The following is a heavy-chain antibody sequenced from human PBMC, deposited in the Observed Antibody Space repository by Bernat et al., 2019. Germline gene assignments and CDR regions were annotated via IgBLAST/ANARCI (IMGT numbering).Heavy chain of an antibody. D-gene: IGHD6-13*01. CDR3: ARDKTGYSSSWYGTGWYFDL. V-gene: IGHV1-69*06. CDR1: GGTFSSYA. J-gene: IGHJ2*01. CDR2: IIPIFGTA. Sequence: QVQLVQSGAEVKKPGSSVKVSCKASGGTFSSYAISWVRQAPGQGLEWMGGIIPIFGTANYAQKFQGRVTITADKSTSTAYMELSSLRSEDTAVYYCARDKTGYSSSWYGTGWYFDLWGRGTLVTVS.